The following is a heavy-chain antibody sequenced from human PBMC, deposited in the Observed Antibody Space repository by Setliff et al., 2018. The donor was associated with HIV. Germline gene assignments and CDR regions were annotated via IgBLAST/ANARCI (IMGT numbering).Heavy chain of an antibody. V-gene: IGHV1-69*06. J-gene: IGHJ3*02. CDR2: IIPIFGTA. Sequence: SVKVSCKASGGTFSSYAISWVRQAPGQGLEWMGRIIPIFGTANYAQRFQGRVTITADKSTSTAYMELSSLRSEDTAVYYCARGLTDRGDAFDIWGQGTMVTVSS. CDR1: GGTFSSYA. CDR3: ARGLTDRGDAFDI. D-gene: IGHD7-27*01.